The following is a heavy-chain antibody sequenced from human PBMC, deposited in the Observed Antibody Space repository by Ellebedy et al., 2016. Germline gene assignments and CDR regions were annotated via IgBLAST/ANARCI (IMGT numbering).Heavy chain of an antibody. CDR3: ASYRAGAGGTGS. J-gene: IGHJ5*02. V-gene: IGHV4-59*11. CDR1: GVSIGSHY. D-gene: IGHD1-1*01. CDR2: IYYSGSI. Sequence: SETLSLXCSVSGVSIGSHYWSWIRQPPGKGLEWIGYIYYSGSINYNPSLKSRVTISVDTSKNQFSLKLTSVTAAATAVYYCASYRAGAGGTGSWGQGTLATVSS.